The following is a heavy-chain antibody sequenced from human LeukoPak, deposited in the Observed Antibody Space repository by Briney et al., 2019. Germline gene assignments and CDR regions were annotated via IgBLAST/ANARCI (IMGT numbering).Heavy chain of an antibody. Sequence: GGSLRLSCAASGFIFSSYAMSWVRQAPGKGLEWVSAISGSGGSTYYADSVKGRFTISRDNSKNTLYLQMNSLRAEDTAVYYRAKDLRYYYDSSGYQTLYYWGQGTLVTVSS. CDR3: AKDLRYYYDSSGYQTLYY. J-gene: IGHJ4*02. CDR2: ISGSGGST. V-gene: IGHV3-23*01. CDR1: GFIFSSYA. D-gene: IGHD3-22*01.